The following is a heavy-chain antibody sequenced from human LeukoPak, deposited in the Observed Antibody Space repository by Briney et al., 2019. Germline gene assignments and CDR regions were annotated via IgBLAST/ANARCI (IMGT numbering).Heavy chain of an antibody. D-gene: IGHD3-10*01. CDR1: GFTFSSYG. CDR2: IRYDGSNK. V-gene: IGHV3-30*02. J-gene: IGHJ5*02. Sequence: PGGSLRLSCAASGFTFSSYGMHWVRQAPGKGLEWVAFIRYDGSNKYYADSVKGRLTISRDNSKNTLYLQMNSLRAEDTAVYYCAKDAGYYGSGRRRGYWFDPWGQGTLVTVSS. CDR3: AKDAGYYGSGRRRGYWFDP.